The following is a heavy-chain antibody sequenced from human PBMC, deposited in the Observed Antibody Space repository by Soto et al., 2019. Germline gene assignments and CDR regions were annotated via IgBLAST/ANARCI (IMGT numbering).Heavy chain of an antibody. D-gene: IGHD3-16*01. V-gene: IGHV3-23*01. J-gene: IGHJ5*02. CDR2: ITGRSAVP. CDR1: GLTLRSYA. CDR3: AKGGPFTGGFDP. Sequence: EGQLLQSGGDLVQPGGSLRLSCAGSGLTLRSYAMTWIRQTPEKGLEWVSAITGRSAVPSYADSVNGRFTVSRDNSKNTLDLQMNSLRPDDTAIYYCAKGGPFTGGFDPWGQGTLVTVSA.